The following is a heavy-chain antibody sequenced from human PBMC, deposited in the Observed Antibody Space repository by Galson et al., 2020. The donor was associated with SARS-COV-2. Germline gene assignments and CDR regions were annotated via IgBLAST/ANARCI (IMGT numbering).Heavy chain of an antibody. CDR2: IKHDGSEQ. J-gene: IGHJ4*02. D-gene: IGHD2-15*01. CDR3: ARVDCSGGSCYPGNY. Sequence: GGSLRLSCEASGFGFSYYWMSWVRQAPGRGLERVANIKHDGSEQYYVDSVKSRFTISRDNPKNSLYLQMNNLRVEDTAVYHCARVDCSGGSCYPGNYWGQGTLVTVSS. V-gene: IGHV3-7*03. CDR1: GFGFSYYW.